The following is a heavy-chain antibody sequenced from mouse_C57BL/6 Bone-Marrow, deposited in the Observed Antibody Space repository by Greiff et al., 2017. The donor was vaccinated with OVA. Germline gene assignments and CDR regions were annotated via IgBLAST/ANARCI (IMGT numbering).Heavy chain of an antibody. CDR3: ARYDYDACAD. CDR1: GYTFTSYW. CDR2: IYPGSGST. Sequence: QVQLQQPGAELVKPGASVKMSCKASGYTFTSYWITWVKQRPGQGLEWIGDIYPGSGSTNYNEKFKGKATLTVDTSSSTAYMQLSSLTSEDAAVYYCARYDYDACADWGQGTLVTVSA. V-gene: IGHV1-55*01. D-gene: IGHD2-4*01. J-gene: IGHJ3*01.